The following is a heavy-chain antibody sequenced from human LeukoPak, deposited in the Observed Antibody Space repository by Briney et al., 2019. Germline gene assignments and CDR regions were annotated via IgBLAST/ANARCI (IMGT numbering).Heavy chain of an antibody. CDR2: ISSNGGST. J-gene: IGHJ4*02. D-gene: IGHD3-10*01. CDR1: GFTFSSYA. V-gene: IGHV3-64*01. Sequence: PAGGSLRLSCAVSGFTFSSYAMHWVRQAPGKGLEYVSAISSNGGSTHYANSVKGRFTISRDNSKNTLYLQMGSLRAEDMAVYYCARGTRGFDYWGQGTLVTVSS. CDR3: ARGTRGFDY.